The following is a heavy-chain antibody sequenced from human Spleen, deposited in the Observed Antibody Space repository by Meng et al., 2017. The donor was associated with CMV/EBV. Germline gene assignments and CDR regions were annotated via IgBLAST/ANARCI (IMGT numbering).Heavy chain of an antibody. CDR1: GGSISSGGYY. Sequence: SETLSLTCTVSGGSISSGGYYWNWIRQHPKKGLEWIGYIYCSGSTYYNPSLKSRVTISVDTSKSQFSLKLTSVTAADTAVYYCASDRTMRGVTLYYFDYWGQGTPVTVSS. J-gene: IGHJ4*02. CDR2: IYCSGST. V-gene: IGHV4-31*03. CDR3: ASDRTMRGVTLYYFDY. D-gene: IGHD3-16*01.